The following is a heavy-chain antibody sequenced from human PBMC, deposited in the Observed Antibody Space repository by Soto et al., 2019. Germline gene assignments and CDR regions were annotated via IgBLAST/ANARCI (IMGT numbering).Heavy chain of an antibody. CDR2: IHHSGRT. Sequence: QVQLQESGPGLVKPSGTLSLTCAVSGDSISSDKWWSWVRQPPGKGLEWIGEIHHSGRTNYNPSLKSRVTILVEKSKNQVSLELSSMTAADTAVYYCARGGDWQFAYWGQGTLVTVSS. V-gene: IGHV4-4*02. J-gene: IGHJ4*02. CDR1: GDSISSDKW. D-gene: IGHD2-21*02. CDR3: ARGGDWQFAY.